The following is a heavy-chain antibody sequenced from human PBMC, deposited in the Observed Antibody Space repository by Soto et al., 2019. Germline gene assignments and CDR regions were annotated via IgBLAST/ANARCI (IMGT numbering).Heavy chain of an antibody. Sequence: GASVKVSCKASGYTFTSYYMHWVRQAPGQGLEWMGIINPSGGSTSYAQKFQGRVTMTRDTSTKTAYMELRSLRSDDTAMYYCARGGFYDSSGARNYYYYGMNVWGQGTTVTVSS. J-gene: IGHJ6*02. D-gene: IGHD3-22*01. CDR3: ARGGFYDSSGARNYYYYGMNV. CDR1: GYTFTSYY. V-gene: IGHV1-46*01. CDR2: INPSGGST.